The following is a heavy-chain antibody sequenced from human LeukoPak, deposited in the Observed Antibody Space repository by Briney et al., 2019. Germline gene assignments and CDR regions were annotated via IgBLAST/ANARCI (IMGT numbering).Heavy chain of an antibody. V-gene: IGHV3-43*02. Sequence: GGSLRLSCVASGFTFDDYAMHWVRQAPGKGLEWVSLISGDGGSTYYADSVKGRFTISRDNSKNSLYLQMNSLRTEDTALYYCAKDPSIYSSSWPEYFQHWGQGTPVTVSS. J-gene: IGHJ1*01. D-gene: IGHD6-13*01. CDR2: ISGDGGST. CDR1: GFTFDDYA. CDR3: AKDPSIYSSSWPEYFQH.